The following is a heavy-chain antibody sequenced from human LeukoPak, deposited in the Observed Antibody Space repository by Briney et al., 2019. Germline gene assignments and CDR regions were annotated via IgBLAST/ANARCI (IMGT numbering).Heavy chain of an antibody. CDR2: ISGSGGST. Sequence: GGSLRLSCAASGFTFSSYAMSWVRQAPGKGLEWVSAISGSGGSTYYADSVKGRFTISRDNSKNTLYLQMSSLRAEDTAVYYCAKGDCSSTSCYPYYFDYWGQGTLVTVSS. V-gene: IGHV3-23*01. CDR1: GFTFSSYA. D-gene: IGHD2-2*01. J-gene: IGHJ4*02. CDR3: AKGDCSSTSCYPYYFDY.